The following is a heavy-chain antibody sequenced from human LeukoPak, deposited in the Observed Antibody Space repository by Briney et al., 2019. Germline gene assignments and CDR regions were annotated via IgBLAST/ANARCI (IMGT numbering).Heavy chain of an antibody. CDR2: IYYSGST. CDR3: ASKGPGYRGWFDP. V-gene: IGHV4-30-4*08. CDR1: GGSISSGDYY. J-gene: IGHJ5*02. Sequence: SEALSLTCTVSGGSISSGDYYWSWIRRPPGKGLVWIGYIYYSGSTYYNPSLKSRVTISVDTSKNQFSLKLSSVTAADTAVYYCASKGPGYRGWFDPWGQGTLVTVSS. D-gene: IGHD3-9*01.